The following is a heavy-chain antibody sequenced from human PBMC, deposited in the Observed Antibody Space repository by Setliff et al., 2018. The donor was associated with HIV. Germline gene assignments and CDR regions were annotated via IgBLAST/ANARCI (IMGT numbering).Heavy chain of an antibody. V-gene: IGHV3-48*01. CDR3: AKTLPTLYPPHDYYFAMDV. CDR2: ISSSSSSTI. Sequence: GGSLRLSCAASGFTFSSYSMNWVRQAPGKGLEWVSYISSSSSSTIYYADSVQGRFTIFRDNSKNTLYLQMNSLRAEDTAIYYCAKTLPTLYPPHDYYFAMDVWGQGTTVTVSS. D-gene: IGHD2-15*01. J-gene: IGHJ6*02. CDR1: GFTFSSYS.